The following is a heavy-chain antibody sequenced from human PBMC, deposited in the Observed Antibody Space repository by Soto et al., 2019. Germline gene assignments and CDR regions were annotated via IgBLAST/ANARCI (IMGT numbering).Heavy chain of an antibody. CDR1: GYTFTSYG. CDR3: ARGVGYYDSSGLDAFDI. J-gene: IGHJ3*02. V-gene: IGHV1-18*01. CDR2: ISAYNGNT. Sequence: ASVKVSCKASGYTFTSYGISWVRQAPGQGLEWMGWISAYNGNTNYAQKLQGRVTMTTGTSTSTAYMELRSLRSDDTAVYYCARGVGYYDSSGLDAFDIWGQGTMVT. D-gene: IGHD3-22*01.